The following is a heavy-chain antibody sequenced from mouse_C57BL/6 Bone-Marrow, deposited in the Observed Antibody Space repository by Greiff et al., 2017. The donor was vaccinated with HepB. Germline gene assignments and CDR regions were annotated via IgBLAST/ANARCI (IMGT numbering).Heavy chain of an antibody. CDR1: GYTFTGYW. CDR2: ILPGSGST. CDR3: ARMDDKTWFAY. V-gene: IGHV1-9*01. Sequence: QVQLQQSGAELMKPGASVKLSCKATGYTFTGYWIEWVKQRPGHGLEWIGEILPGSGSTNYNEKFKGKATFTADKSSSTAYMQLSSLTSEDSAVYFCARMDDKTWFAYWGQGTLVTVSA. J-gene: IGHJ3*01. D-gene: IGHD2-12*01.